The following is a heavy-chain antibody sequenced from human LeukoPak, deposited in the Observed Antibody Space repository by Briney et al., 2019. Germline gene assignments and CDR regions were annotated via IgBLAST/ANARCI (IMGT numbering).Heavy chain of an antibody. V-gene: IGHV4-4*07. Sequence: SETLSLTCTVSGGSISSYYWSWIRQPAGKGLEWIGRIYTSGSTNYNPSLKSRVTMSVDTSKNQFSLKLSSVTAADTAVYYCAGALRYYYDSSGPEYYGMDVWGQGTTVTVSS. J-gene: IGHJ6*02. CDR1: GGSISSYY. CDR3: AGALRYYYDSSGPEYYGMDV. CDR2: IYTSGST. D-gene: IGHD3-22*01.